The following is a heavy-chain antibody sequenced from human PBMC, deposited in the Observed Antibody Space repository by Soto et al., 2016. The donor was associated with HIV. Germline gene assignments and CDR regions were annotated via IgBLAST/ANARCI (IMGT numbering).Heavy chain of an antibody. CDR2: INPNTGDT. CDR1: GYTFTDFH. CDR3: ARRAVRLFDWLPRGYFDY. D-gene: IGHD3-9*01. Sequence: QVQLVQSGAEVKKPGASVKVSCMASGYTFTDFHIHWVRQAPGQGLEWMGWINPNTGDTFYPQKFHNRVTLTRATSINTAYMEVSGLTSEDTAIYYCARRAVRLFDWLPRGYFDYWGQGVLVTVSS. V-gene: IGHV1-2*02. J-gene: IGHJ4*02.